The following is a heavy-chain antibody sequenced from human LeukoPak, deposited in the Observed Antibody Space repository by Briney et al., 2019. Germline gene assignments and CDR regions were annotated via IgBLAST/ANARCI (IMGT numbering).Heavy chain of an antibody. D-gene: IGHD4-23*01. V-gene: IGHV3-23*01. J-gene: IGHJ4*02. CDR3: AKDLRLSVGTSPFDY. CDR1: GFTFSSYA. CDR2: FSNSGET. Sequence: GGSLRLSCAASGFTFSSYAMSWVRQAPGKGLEWVSAFSNSGETHYADSVKGRFTISRDNSKNTLYLQMNSLRADDTALYYCAKDLRLSVGTSPFDYWGQGTLVTVSS.